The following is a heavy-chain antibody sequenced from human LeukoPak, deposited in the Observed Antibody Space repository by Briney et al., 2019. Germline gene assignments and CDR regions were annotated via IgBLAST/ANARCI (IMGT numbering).Heavy chain of an antibody. Sequence: GGSLRLSCAASGFTFSNAWMNWVRQAPGKGLEWVGRIKSKTDGGTTDYAAPVKGRFTISRDDSKNTLYLQMNSLKTEDTAVYYCTTDNYYDSSGYVDYGGKGTLVTVS. D-gene: IGHD3-22*01. CDR1: GFTFSNAW. J-gene: IGHJ4*02. V-gene: IGHV3-15*07. CDR3: TTDNYYDSSGYVDY. CDR2: IKSKTDGGTT.